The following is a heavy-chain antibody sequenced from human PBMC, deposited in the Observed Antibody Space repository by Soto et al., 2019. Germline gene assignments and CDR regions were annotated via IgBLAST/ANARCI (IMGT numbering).Heavy chain of an antibody. CDR2: ITATGANT. Sequence: EVQLVESGGGLVQPGGSLRLSCAASGFTFSSYSMNWVRQAPGKGLEWVSSITATGANTYYADSVKGRFTISRDNSKNTLYLQMNSLRAEDTALYYCAQTMKVGRGWFDPWGQGSLVSVSS. D-gene: IGHD1-26*01. CDR3: AQTMKVGRGWFDP. J-gene: IGHJ5*02. CDR1: GFTFSSYS. V-gene: IGHV3-23*04.